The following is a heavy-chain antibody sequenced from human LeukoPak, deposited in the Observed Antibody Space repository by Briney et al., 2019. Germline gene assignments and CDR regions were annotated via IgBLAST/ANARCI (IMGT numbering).Heavy chain of an antibody. CDR3: ARFYYDYVWGSYPYDY. Sequence: GGSLRLSCAVSGFTFSNFAMHRVRQAPGKGLEWVTVISYDGSNKFYADSVKGRFTISRDNSKNTLYLQMNSLRVEDTAIYYCARFYYDYVWGSYPYDYWGQGTLVTVSS. CDR1: GFTFSNFA. D-gene: IGHD3-16*02. CDR2: ISYDGSNK. J-gene: IGHJ4*02. V-gene: IGHV3-30-3*01.